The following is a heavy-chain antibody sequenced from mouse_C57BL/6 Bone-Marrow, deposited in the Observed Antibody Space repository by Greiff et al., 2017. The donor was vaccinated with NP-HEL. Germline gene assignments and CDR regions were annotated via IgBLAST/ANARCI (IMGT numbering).Heavy chain of an antibody. CDR1: GFNIKDYY. D-gene: IGHD1-1*01. CDR2: IDPEDGDT. J-gene: IGHJ1*03. V-gene: IGHV14-1*01. CDR3: TTFITTVVAKRYFDV. Sequence: EVKLVESGAELVRPGASVKLSCTASGFNIKDYYMHWVKQRPEQGLEWIGRIDPEDGDTEYAPKFQGKATMTADTSSNTAYLQLSSLTSEDTAVYYCTTFITTVVAKRYFDVWGTGTTVTVSS.